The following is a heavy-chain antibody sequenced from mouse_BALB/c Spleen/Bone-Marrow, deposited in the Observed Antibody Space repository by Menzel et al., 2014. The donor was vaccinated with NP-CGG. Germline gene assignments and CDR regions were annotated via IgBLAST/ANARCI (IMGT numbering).Heavy chain of an antibody. CDR1: GFTFSSYA. CDR3: ARRYYGSSYYFDY. CDR2: ISSGGSYT. D-gene: IGHD1-1*01. J-gene: IGHJ2*01. V-gene: IGHV5-9-3*01. Sequence: DVQLVESGGGLVKPGGSLKLSCAASGFTFSSYAMSWVRQTPEKRLEWVATISSGGSYTYYPDSVKGRFTISRDNAKNTLYLQMSSLRSEDTAMYYCARRYYGSSYYFDYWGQGTTLTVSS.